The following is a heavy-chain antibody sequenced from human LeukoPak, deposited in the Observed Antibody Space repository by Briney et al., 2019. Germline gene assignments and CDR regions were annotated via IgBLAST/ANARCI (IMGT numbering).Heavy chain of an antibody. CDR1: GGTFSRYA. V-gene: IGHV1-69*13. CDR3: ARVGYYDSSGGNNFDY. Sequence: SVKVSCKASGGTFSRYAISWVRQAPGQGLVWMGGIIPIFGTANYAQKFQGRVTITADESTSTAYMELSSLRSEDTAVYYCARVGYYDSSGGNNFDYWGQGALVTVSS. J-gene: IGHJ4*02. D-gene: IGHD3-22*01. CDR2: IIPIFGTA.